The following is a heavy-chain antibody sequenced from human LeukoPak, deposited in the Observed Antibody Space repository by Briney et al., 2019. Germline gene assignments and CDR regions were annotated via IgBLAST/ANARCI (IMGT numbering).Heavy chain of an antibody. CDR3: VRAGVVAATLYYYYGMDV. CDR1: GFTFSSYA. V-gene: IGHV3-23*01. Sequence: GGSLRLSCAASGFTFSSYAMSWVRQAPGKGLEWVSAISGSGGSTYYADSVKGRFTISRDNSKNTLYLQMNSLRAEDTAVYYCVRAGVVAATLYYYYGMDVWGQGTTVTVSS. CDR2: ISGSGGST. J-gene: IGHJ6*02. D-gene: IGHD2-15*01.